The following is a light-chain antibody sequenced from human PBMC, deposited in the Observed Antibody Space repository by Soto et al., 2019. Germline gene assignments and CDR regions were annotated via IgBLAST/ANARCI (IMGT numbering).Light chain of an antibody. V-gene: IGLV7-43*01. Sequence: QAVVTQEPSLAVSPGGTVTLTCASRAGAVTGNYYPGWFQQKPGQAPRPLIHSETDKHSWTPARFSGSLLGGKAALTLSGVQPEDEAEYYCPLSFSGGQGVFGGGTKVTVL. CDR1: AGAVTGNYY. CDR2: SET. J-gene: IGLJ2*01. CDR3: PLSFSGGQGV.